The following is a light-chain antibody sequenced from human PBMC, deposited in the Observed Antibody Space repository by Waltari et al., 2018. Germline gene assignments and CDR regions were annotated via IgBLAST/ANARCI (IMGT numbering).Light chain of an antibody. J-gene: IGKJ2*01. Sequence: DIQMTQSPSSLSASVGDRVTITCQASQDISNSLNWYQQKPGKAPKLLIYDASNLETGVPPSFSGSGSGTHFTFTISRLQPEDFATYYCQQYDIFPPYTFGQGTKVE. CDR3: QQYDIFPPYT. V-gene: IGKV1-33*01. CDR2: DAS. CDR1: QDISNS.